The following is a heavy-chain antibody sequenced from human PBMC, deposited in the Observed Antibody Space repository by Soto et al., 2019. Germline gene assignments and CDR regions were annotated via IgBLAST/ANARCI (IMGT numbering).Heavy chain of an antibody. Sequence: QVQLVESGGGVVQPGRSLRLSCAASGFTFNSYGMHWVRQAPGKGLEWVAVIWYAGSNKYYADSVKGRFTISRDNSKNTLYLQMNTLRAEDTAVYYCARDRSTPVLDYWGQGTLVTVSS. D-gene: IGHD2-15*01. J-gene: IGHJ4*02. V-gene: IGHV3-33*01. CDR3: ARDRSTPVLDY. CDR2: IWYAGSNK. CDR1: GFTFNSYG.